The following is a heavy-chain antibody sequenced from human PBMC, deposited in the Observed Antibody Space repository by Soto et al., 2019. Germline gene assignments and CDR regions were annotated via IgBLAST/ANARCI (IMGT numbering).Heavy chain of an antibody. J-gene: IGHJ4*02. CDR2: ISYVGSNQ. CDR1: GFTFSSYG. CDR3: AKLLYHYDSSGFTADY. D-gene: IGHD3-22*01. Sequence: GGSLRLSCAASGFTFSSYGMYWVRQAPGKGLEWVAGISYVGSNQYYADSVRGRFTISRDNSKNTLYLQMNSLRTEDTAVYYCAKLLYHYDSSGFTADYWGQGTRVTVS. V-gene: IGHV3-30*18.